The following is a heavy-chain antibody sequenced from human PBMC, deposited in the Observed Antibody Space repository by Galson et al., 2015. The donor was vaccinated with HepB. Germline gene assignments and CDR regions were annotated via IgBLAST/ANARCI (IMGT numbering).Heavy chain of an antibody. CDR1: GFTFTSYA. V-gene: IGHV3-23*01. CDR3: ANGLPYFESSGYYFDH. D-gene: IGHD3-22*01. CDR2: ISGNGGNT. J-gene: IGHJ4*02. Sequence: SLRLSCAASGFTFTSYAMSWVRQAPGKGLEWVSGISGNGGNTYYADSVKGRCTISRDNSKNTLYLQMNSLRAEDTAIYYCANGLPYFESSGYYFDHWGQGTLVTVSS.